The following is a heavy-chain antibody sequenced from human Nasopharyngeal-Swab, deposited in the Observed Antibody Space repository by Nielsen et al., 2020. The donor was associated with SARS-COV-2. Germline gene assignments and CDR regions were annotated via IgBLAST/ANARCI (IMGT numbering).Heavy chain of an antibody. CDR1: GFTFDDYA. CDR2: ISGAGGST. V-gene: IGHV3-43*02. Sequence: GESLKISCAASGFTFDDYAMHWVRQAPGNGLEWVSLISGAGGSTYYADSVKGRFTISRDNSKNSLYLQMNSLRTEDTALYYCAKDRSPRYYDILTGYHYYYYGMDGWGQGTTVTVSS. CDR3: AKDRSPRYYDILTGYHYYYYGMDG. J-gene: IGHJ6*02. D-gene: IGHD3-9*01.